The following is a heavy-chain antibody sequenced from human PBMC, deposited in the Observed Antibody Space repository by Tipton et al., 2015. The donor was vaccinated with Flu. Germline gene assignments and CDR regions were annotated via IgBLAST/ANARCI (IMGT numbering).Heavy chain of an antibody. J-gene: IGHJ5*02. CDR1: DGSISSSNW. D-gene: IGHD4-11*01. Sequence: TLSLTCTISDGSISSSNWWTWVRQPPGKGLEWIGEIYHSGSSNYNPSLKSRVTMSVDTSRNHLSLRLRSVTAADTAVYFCARRDFSNYVSDPKSWFDPWGQGILVTVSP. V-gene: IGHV4-4*01. CDR2: IYHSGSS. CDR3: ARRDFSNYVSDPKSWFDP.